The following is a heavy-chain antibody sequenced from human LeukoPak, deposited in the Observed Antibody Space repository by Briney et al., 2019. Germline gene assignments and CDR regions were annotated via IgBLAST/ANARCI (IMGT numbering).Heavy chain of an antibody. D-gene: IGHD5-24*01. CDR3: ATGVRWLQLGY. Sequence: PSETLSLTCTVSGGSISSSGYYWGWIRQPPGKGLEWIGSIYYSGSTYYNPSLKSRVSLSVDTSKKQFSLKLRSVTAADTAVYYCATGVRWLQLGYWGQGTLVTVSS. CDR2: IYYSGST. CDR1: GGSISSSGYY. J-gene: IGHJ4*02. V-gene: IGHV4-39*01.